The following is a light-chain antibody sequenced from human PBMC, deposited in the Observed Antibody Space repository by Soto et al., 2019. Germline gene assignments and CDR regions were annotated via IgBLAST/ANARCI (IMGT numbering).Light chain of an antibody. CDR1: NSDVGTHNL. V-gene: IGLV2-23*01. CDR2: EGT. Sequence: VLTQPASVSGSPGQSITISCTGTNSDVGTHNLVSWYQQHPGKAPRLIIYEGTKRPSGVSNRFSGSKSGNTASLTISGLQAEDEADYYCCSYALLFGTGTKVTVL. J-gene: IGLJ1*01. CDR3: CSYALL.